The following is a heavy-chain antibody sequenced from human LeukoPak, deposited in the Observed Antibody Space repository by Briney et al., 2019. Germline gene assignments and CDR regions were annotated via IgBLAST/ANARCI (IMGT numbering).Heavy chain of an antibody. J-gene: IGHJ4*02. D-gene: IGHD1-14*01. V-gene: IGHV1-69*13. CDR3: ARSTTANNDY. Sequence: ASVRVSCKASGGTFSSYAISWVRQAPGQGLEWMGGIIPIFGTANYAQKFQGRVTITADESTSTAYMELSSLRSEDTAVYYCARSTTANNDYWGQGTLVTVSS. CDR1: GGTFSSYA. CDR2: IIPIFGTA.